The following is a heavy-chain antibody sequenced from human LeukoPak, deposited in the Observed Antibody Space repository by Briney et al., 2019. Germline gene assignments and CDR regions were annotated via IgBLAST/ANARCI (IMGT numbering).Heavy chain of an antibody. J-gene: IGHJ4*02. CDR1: RLTVSSNY. V-gene: IGHV3-53*01. CDR3: ARTFLSGDGYKVGYFDY. D-gene: IGHD5-24*01. Sequence: GGSLRLSCAASRLTVSSNYMSWVRQAPGKGLEWVSLIYSGGSTYYADSVKGRFTISRDNSKNTLYLQMNSLSAEDTAVYYCARTFLSGDGYKVGYFDYWGQGTLVTVSS. CDR2: IYSGGST.